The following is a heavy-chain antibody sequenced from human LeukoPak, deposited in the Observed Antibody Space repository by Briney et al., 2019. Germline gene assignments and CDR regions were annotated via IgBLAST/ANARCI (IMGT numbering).Heavy chain of an antibody. CDR3: ASHKYPVQAFDI. Sequence: SETLSLTCSVSGGSVSSGSYYWSWIRQPPGKGLEWIGEINHGGDTNYNSSLQSRVSLSVDTSKNKFSLMLSSVTAADTAVYYCASHKYPVQAFDIWGQGTMVTVSS. V-gene: IGHV4-61*01. D-gene: IGHD2/OR15-2a*01. CDR2: INHGGDT. J-gene: IGHJ3*02. CDR1: GGSVSSGSYY.